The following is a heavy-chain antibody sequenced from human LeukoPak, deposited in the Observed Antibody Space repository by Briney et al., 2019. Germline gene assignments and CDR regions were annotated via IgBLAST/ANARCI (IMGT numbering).Heavy chain of an antibody. V-gene: IGHV4-4*07. D-gene: IGHD2-21*01. CDR2: IYISGST. CDR3: ARESLVTDPYGMDV. J-gene: IGHJ6*02. Sequence: PSETLSLTCTVSGGSISGYYWSWIRQSAGKGLEWIGRIYISGSTNYNPSFKSRVTLSIGMSKNHFSLRLTSVTAADTAVYYCARESLVTDPYGMDVWGQGTTVIVSS. CDR1: GGSISGYY.